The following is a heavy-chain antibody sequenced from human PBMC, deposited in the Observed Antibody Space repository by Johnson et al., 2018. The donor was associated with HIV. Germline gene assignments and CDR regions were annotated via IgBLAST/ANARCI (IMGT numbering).Heavy chain of an antibody. D-gene: IGHD6-6*01. CDR1: GFTFSHYA. CDR3: ARERPAYSSSSSHVFDI. CDR2: ISYDGSNK. Sequence: QVQLVESVGGVVQPGRSLRLSCAASGFTFSHYAMHWVRQAPGKGLEWVAVISYDGSNKYYADSVKGRFTISRDNSKNTLYLQMNSLRAEDTAVYYCARERPAYSSSSSHVFDIWGQGTLVAVSS. V-gene: IGHV3-30*04. J-gene: IGHJ3*02.